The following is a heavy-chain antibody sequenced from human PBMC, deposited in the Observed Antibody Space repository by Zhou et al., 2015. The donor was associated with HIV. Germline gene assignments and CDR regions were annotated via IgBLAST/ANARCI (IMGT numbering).Heavy chain of an antibody. D-gene: IGHD7-27*01. V-gene: IGHV1-46*01. CDR1: GYSFTSYY. CDR3: ASSTGDGDYFDY. J-gene: IGHJ4*02. CDR2: INPSGGST. Sequence: QVRLVQSGAEVKKPGASVKVSCKASGYSFTSYYILWVRQAPGQGLEWMGIINPSGGSTSYAQEFQGRVTMTRDTSTSTVYMELSSLRSEDTAVYYCASSTGDGDYFDYWGQGTLVTVSS.